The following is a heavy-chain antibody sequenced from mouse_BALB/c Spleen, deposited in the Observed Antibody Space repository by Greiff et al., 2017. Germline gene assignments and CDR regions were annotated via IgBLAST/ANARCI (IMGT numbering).Heavy chain of an antibody. V-gene: IGHV5-6-5*01. CDR3: ARRGLGITTAPYWYFDV. J-gene: IGHJ1*01. CDR2: ISSGGST. Sequence: DVMLVESGGGLVKPGGSLKLSCAASGFTFSSYAMSWVRQTPEKRLEWVASISSGGSTYYPDSVKGRFTISRDNARNILYLQMSSLRSEDTAMYYCARRGLGITTAPYWYFDVWGAGTTVTVSS. D-gene: IGHD1-2*01. CDR1: GFTFSSYA.